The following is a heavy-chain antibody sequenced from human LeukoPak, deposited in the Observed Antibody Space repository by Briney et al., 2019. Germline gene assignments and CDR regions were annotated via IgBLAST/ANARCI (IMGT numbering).Heavy chain of an antibody. CDR3: ARVARVEVSSIAARPPDY. D-gene: IGHD6-6*01. Sequence: GGSLRLSCAASGFTFSSYSMNWVRQAPGKGLEWVSSISSSSSYIYYADSVKGRFTISRDNAKNSLYLQMNSLRAEDTAVYYCARVARVEVSSIAARPPDYWGQGTLVTVSS. CDR2: ISSSSSYI. J-gene: IGHJ4*02. CDR1: GFTFSSYS. V-gene: IGHV3-21*01.